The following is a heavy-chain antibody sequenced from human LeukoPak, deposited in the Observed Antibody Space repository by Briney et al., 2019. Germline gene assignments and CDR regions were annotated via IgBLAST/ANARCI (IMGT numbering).Heavy chain of an antibody. CDR3: TRDPRRLDY. CDR1: GFTFTGHS. Sequence: GGSLRLSCVASGFTFTGHSMHWVRQAPGKGLEWVAVVAHDEKTIFYADSVKGRFTISRDNAKNSLYLQMNSLRAEDTAVYYCTRDPRRLDYWGQGTLVTVSS. CDR2: VAHDEKTI. J-gene: IGHJ4*02. V-gene: IGHV3-30*04.